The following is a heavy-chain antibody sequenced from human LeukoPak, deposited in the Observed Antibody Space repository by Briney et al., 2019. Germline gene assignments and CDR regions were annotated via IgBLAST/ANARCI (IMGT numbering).Heavy chain of an antibody. D-gene: IGHD1-26*01. J-gene: IGHJ4*02. CDR2: ISPNSGGT. Sequence: ASVEVSCKASGYTFIDYYMHWVRQAPGQGLEWIGWISPNSGGTKYVQKFQGRVTMTRDTSITTVYMELSGLSFDDTAVYYCARGGGRYSVDYWGQGTLVIVSS. V-gene: IGHV1-2*02. CDR3: ARGGGRYSVDY. CDR1: GYTFIDYY.